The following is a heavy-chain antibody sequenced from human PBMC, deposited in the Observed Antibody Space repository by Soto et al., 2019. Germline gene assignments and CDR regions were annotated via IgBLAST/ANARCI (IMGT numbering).Heavy chain of an antibody. CDR3: ARSAAAFGGASYLGA. CDR1: GGPFSGFF. D-gene: IGHD1-26*01. V-gene: IGHV4-34*01. J-gene: IGHJ5*02. CDR2: FNPGGST. Sequence: SETLSLTCGVHGGPFSGFFWSWIRQSPGKGLEWIGEFNPGGSTNYNPSLKSRLTISADRSTSQVSLRLTSVTAADAAVYFCARSAAAFGGASYLGAWGQGTLVTVSS.